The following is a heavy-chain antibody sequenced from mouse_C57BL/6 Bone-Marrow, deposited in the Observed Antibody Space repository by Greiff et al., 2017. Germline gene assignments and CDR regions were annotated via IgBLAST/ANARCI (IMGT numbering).Heavy chain of an antibody. V-gene: IGHV1-76*01. Sequence: QVQLQQSGAELVRPGASVKLSCKASGYTFTDYYINWVKQRPGQGLEWIARIYPGSGNTYYNEKFKGKATLTAEKSSSTAYMQLSSLTSEDAAVYYCGRALKGDYWGQGTTVTVSS. J-gene: IGHJ2*01. CDR1: GYTFTDYY. CDR3: GRALKGDY. CDR2: IYPGSGNT.